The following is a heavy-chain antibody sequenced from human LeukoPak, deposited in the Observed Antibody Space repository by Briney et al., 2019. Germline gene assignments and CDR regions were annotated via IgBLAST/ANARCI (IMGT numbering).Heavy chain of an antibody. V-gene: IGHV3-9*03. J-gene: IGHJ6*03. CDR3: AKGSGSYFYYYMDV. CDR2: ISWNSGSI. Sequence: RTGGSLRLSCAASGFTFSSYAMHWVRQAPGKGLEWVSGISWNSGSIDYADSVKGRFTISRDNAKNSLYLQMNSLRAEDMALYYCAKGSGSYFYYYMDVWGKGTTVTVSS. D-gene: IGHD3-10*01. CDR1: GFTFSSYA.